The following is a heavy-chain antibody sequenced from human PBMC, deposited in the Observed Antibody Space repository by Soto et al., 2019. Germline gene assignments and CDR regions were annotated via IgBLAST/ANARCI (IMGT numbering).Heavy chain of an antibody. D-gene: IGHD2-2*01. Sequence: EVQLVESGGGLVQPGGSLRLSCGASGFTFSDYGMTWVRQAPGKGLEWVSSISDDGDSTYYADSVKGRFTISRDNSKNTQFLQMSSLGAEDTAVYYCAKSLSTAVNFGLDVWGQGTSVTVSS. CDR3: AKSLSTAVNFGLDV. CDR2: ISDDGDST. CDR1: GFTFSDYG. J-gene: IGHJ6*02. V-gene: IGHV3-23*04.